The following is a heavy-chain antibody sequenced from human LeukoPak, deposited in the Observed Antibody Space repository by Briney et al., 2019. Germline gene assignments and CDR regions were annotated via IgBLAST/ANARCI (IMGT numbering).Heavy chain of an antibody. CDR1: GGTFSSYA. D-gene: IGHD2-15*01. V-gene: IGHV1-69*13. CDR2: IIPIFGTA. Sequence: SVKVSCKASGGTFSSYAISWVRQAPGQGLEWMGGIIPIFGTANYAQKFQGRVTTTADESTSTAYMELRSLRSDDTAVYYCARARGYCSGGSCRHFDYWGQGTLVTVSS. CDR3: ARARGYCSGGSCRHFDY. J-gene: IGHJ4*02.